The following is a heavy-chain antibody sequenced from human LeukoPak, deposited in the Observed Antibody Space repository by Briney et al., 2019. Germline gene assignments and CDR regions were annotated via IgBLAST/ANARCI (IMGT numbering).Heavy chain of an antibody. CDR3: ARETIAAAEGNAFDI. CDR2: IHHSGSI. J-gene: IGHJ3*02. D-gene: IGHD6-13*01. CDR1: GVSISSNLW. V-gene: IGHV4-4*02. Sequence: SETLSLTCAVPGVSISSNLWWTWVRQPPGKGLEWIAEIHHSGSINYNPSLKSRVTISVDTSKNQFSLKLSSVTAADTAVYYCARETIAAAEGNAFDIWGQGTMVTVSS.